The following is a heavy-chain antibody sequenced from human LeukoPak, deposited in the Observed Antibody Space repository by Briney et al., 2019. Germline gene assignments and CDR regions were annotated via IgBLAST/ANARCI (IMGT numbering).Heavy chain of an antibody. V-gene: IGHV3-53*01. J-gene: IGHJ4*02. Sequence: GGSLRLSCTVSGFTVSSNSMSWVRQAPGKGLEWVSFIYSAGITHYSDSVKGRFTISIDNSKNTLYLQMNSLGAEDTAVYYCARRAGTYTHPYDYWGQGTLVTVS. D-gene: IGHD3-16*01. CDR1: GFTVSSNS. CDR2: IYSAGIT. CDR3: ARRAGTYTHPYDY.